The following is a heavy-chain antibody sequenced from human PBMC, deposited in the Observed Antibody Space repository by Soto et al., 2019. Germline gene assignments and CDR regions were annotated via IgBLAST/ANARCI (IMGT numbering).Heavy chain of an antibody. CDR3: ARPPLPGYSIHFNS. CDR2: VYHRDSDT. J-gene: IGHJ4*02. CDR1: GNIFIDYW. D-gene: IGHD2-15*01. V-gene: IGHV5-51*01. Sequence: PGESLKISCKASGNIFIDYWIGWVRQMPGKGLEWMGIVYHRDSDTRYSPSFQGKVTISADRSTGTAFLQWRSLKASDTALYYCARPPLPGYSIHFNSWGQGTLVTVSS.